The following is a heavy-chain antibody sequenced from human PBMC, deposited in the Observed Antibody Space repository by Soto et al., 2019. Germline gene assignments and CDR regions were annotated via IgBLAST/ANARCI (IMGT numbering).Heavy chain of an antibody. CDR1: GFTFSSYS. CDR2: ISGSGLST. J-gene: IGHJ4*02. D-gene: IGHD4-17*01. CDR3: AKLTTRRFDY. V-gene: IGHV3-23*01. Sequence: GGSLRLSCAASGFTFSSYSISWVRQAPGKGLEWVSGISGSGLSTNYADSVKGRFTISRDNSKNTLYLQMNSLRAEDTAVYYCAKLTTRRFDYWGQGTLVTFSS.